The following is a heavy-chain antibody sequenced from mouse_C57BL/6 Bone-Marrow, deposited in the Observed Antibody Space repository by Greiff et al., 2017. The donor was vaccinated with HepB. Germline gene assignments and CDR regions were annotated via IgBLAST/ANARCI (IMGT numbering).Heavy chain of an antibody. CDR2: IYPGDGDT. Sequence: QVQLKQSGPELVKPGASVKISCKASGYAFSSSWMNWVKQRPGKGLEWIGRIYPGDGDTNYNEKFKGKATLTADKSSSTAYMELRSLTSEDSAVYFCAGGITTVVATGDYWGQGTTLTVSS. CDR1: GYAFSSSW. J-gene: IGHJ2*01. CDR3: AGGITTVVATGDY. D-gene: IGHD1-1*01. V-gene: IGHV1-82*01.